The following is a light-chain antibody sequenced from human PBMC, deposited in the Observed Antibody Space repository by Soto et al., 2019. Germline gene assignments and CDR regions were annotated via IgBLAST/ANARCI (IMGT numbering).Light chain of an antibody. CDR1: SSNIGNNY. V-gene: IGLV1-51*02. Sequence: QSVLTQPPSVSAAPGQKVTISCSGSSSNIGNNYVSWYQQLPGTAPKLLIYENNKRPSGIPERFSGSKSGTSATLGITGLQTGDEADYYCGTWDSSLSAGVFGGGTQLTVL. CDR2: ENN. CDR3: GTWDSSLSAGV. J-gene: IGLJ2*01.